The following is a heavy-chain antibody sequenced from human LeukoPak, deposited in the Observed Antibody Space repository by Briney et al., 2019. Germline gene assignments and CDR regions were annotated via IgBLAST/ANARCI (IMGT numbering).Heavy chain of an antibody. J-gene: IGHJ4*02. CDR2: ISATGGST. CDR1: GFTFSSYS. V-gene: IGHV3-23*01. D-gene: IGHD1-1*01. CDR3: AKDDLAGTTALDY. Sequence: PTGGSLRLSCAASGFTFSSYSMNWVRQAPGKGLQWVSSISATGGSTYYADSVKGRSTVSRDNSKNTLYLQMNSLRAEDTAVYYCAKDDLAGTTALDYWGQGTLVTVSS.